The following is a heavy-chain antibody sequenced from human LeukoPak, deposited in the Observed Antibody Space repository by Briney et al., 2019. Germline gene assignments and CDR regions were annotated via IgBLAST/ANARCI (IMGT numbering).Heavy chain of an antibody. CDR1: GGSISNSSYY. CDR2: IYTSGST. V-gene: IGHV4-61*02. D-gene: IGHD2-2*01. Sequence: SETLSLTCSVSGGSISNSSYYWGWIRQPAGKGLEWIGRIYTSGSTNYNPSLKSRVTMSVDTSKNQFSLKLSSVTAADTAVYYCARDQVGYCSSTSCYGDYYYYYMDVWGKGTTVTVSS. J-gene: IGHJ6*03. CDR3: ARDQVGYCSSTSCYGDYYYYYMDV.